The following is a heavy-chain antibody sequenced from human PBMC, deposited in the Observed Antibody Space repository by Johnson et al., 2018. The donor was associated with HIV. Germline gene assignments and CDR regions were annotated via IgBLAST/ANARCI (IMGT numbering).Heavy chain of an antibody. V-gene: IGHV3-74*01. CDR3: ARDQWLAPSGAFDI. Sequence: VQLVESGGGFVQPGGSLRLSCAASGFTVSSNYMSWVRQPPGKGLEWVSRINSDGSSTTYADSVKGRFTISRDNAKNTLYLQMNSLRAEDTAVYYCARDQWLAPSGAFDIWGQGTMVTVSS. CDR1: GFTVSSNY. D-gene: IGHD6-19*01. J-gene: IGHJ3*02. CDR2: INSDGSST.